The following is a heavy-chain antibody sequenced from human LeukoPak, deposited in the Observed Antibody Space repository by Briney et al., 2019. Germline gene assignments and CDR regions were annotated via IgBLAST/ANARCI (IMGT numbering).Heavy chain of an antibody. D-gene: IGHD1-26*01. CDR3: ARDQGWELHDAFDI. Sequence: SETLSLTCAVSGGSISSSNWWSWVRQPPGKGLEWIGEIYHSGSTNYNPSLKSRVTISVDTSKNQFSLKLSSVTAADTAVYYCARDQGWELHDAFDIWGQGTMVTVSS. J-gene: IGHJ3*02. CDR2: IYHSGST. V-gene: IGHV4-4*02. CDR1: GGSISSSNW.